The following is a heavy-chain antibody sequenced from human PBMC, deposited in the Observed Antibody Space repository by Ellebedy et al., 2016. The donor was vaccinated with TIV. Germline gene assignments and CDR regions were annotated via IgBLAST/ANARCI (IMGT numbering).Heavy chain of an antibody. V-gene: IGHV1-18*04. D-gene: IGHD3-10*01. J-gene: IGHJ4*02. CDR3: ARDLFNVASGDLKGDFDY. CDR2: ISAYNGNT. CDR1: GYTFTSYG. Sequence: AASVKVSCKASGYTFTSYGINWVRQAPGQGLEWMGWISAYNGNTNYAQKRQGRVTMTTETSTSTAYMELRSLRSDDTAVYYSARDLFNVASGDLKGDFDYWGQGTLVTVSS.